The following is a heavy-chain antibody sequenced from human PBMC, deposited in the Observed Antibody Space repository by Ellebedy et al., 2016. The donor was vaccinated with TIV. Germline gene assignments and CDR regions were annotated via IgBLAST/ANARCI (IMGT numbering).Heavy chain of an antibody. D-gene: IGHD4-17*01. CDR1: GFPFSSYG. Sequence: GESLKIPCAASGFPFSSYGMHWVRQAPGKGLEWVAVIWYDGSNKYYADSVKGRFTISRDNSKNTMYLQIHSLRPEDTADYNSSREEDYGASRLFDYWGQGTLVTVSS. CDR3: SREEDYGASRLFDY. J-gene: IGHJ4*02. CDR2: IWYDGSNK. V-gene: IGHV3-33*01.